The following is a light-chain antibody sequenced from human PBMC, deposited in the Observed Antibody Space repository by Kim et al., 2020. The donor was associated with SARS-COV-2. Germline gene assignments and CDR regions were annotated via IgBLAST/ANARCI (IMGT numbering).Light chain of an antibody. CDR2: GAS. J-gene: IGKJ1*01. CDR3: QQYNDWRT. CDR1: QNVITN. V-gene: IGKV3-15*01. Sequence: EVVMTQSPATLSVSPGERVTLSCRASQNVITNVAWYQHKRGQAPRLLMYGASFRASGIPARFSASGSGTEFTLTITSLQSEDFAVYYCQQYNDWRTFGQGTKVDIK.